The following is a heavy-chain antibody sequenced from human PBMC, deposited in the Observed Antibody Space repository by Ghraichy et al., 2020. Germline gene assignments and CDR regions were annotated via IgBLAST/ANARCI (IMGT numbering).Heavy chain of an antibody. V-gene: IGHV2-70*11. CDR3: ARIAIRSGRTTENAFDI. J-gene: IGHJ3*02. CDR2: IDWDDDK. CDR1: GFSLSTSGMC. Sequence: SGPTLVKPTQTLTLTCTFSGFSLSTSGMCVSWIRQPPGKALEWLARIDWDDDKYYSTSLKTRLTISKDTSKNQVVLTMTNMDPVDTATYYCARIAIRSGRTTENAFDIWGQGTMVTVSS. D-gene: IGHD1-26*01.